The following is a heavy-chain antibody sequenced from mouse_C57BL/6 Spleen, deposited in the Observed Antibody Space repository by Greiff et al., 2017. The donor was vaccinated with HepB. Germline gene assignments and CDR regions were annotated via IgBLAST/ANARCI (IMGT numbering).Heavy chain of an antibody. D-gene: IGHD1-1*01. CDR1: GYTFTSYW. J-gene: IGHJ4*01. CDR2: IHPSDSDT. V-gene: IGHV1-74*01. CDR3: ATYGSSSYAMDY. Sequence: QVQLQQPGAELVKPGASVKVSCKASGYTFTSYWMHWVKQRPGQGLEWIGRIHPSDSDTNYNQKFKGKATLTVDKSASTAYMQLSSLTSEDSAVYYCATYGSSSYAMDYWGQGTSVTVSS.